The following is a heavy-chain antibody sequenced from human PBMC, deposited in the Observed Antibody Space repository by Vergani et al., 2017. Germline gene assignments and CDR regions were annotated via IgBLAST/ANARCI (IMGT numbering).Heavy chain of an antibody. CDR1: GGSISSSSHF. V-gene: IGHV4-39*01. CDR2: IYYSGST. Sequence: QVQLQQWGAGVVKPSQTLSLTCTVSGGSISSSSHFWGWLRQTPGKGLEWIGSIYYSGSTYYNPSLKSRVSISVDTSKNQFSLKLSSVTAADSAVYYCARHDSGHYDSSYYGLDVWGQGTTVTVSS. D-gene: IGHD3-16*01. CDR3: ARHDSGHYDSSYYGLDV. J-gene: IGHJ6*02.